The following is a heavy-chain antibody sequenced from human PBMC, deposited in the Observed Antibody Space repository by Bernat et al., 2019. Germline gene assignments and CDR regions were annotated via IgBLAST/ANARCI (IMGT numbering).Heavy chain of an antibody. J-gene: IGHJ4*02. CDR3: TTRVPYGSGSYRVDY. Sequence: EVQLVESGGGLVKPGGSLRLSCAASGFTFRNAWMNWVRQAPGKGMEWVGRSKSTTEGRTTDCAAPVKGRFTISRDDSKNTLYLQMNSLKTEDTAVYYCTTRVPYGSGSYRVDYWGQGTLVTISS. CDR2: SKSTTEGRTT. V-gene: IGHV3-15*07. CDR1: GFTFRNAW. D-gene: IGHD3-10*01.